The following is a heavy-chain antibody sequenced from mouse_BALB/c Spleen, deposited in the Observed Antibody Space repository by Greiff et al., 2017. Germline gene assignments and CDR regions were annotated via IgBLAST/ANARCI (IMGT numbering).Heavy chain of an antibody. D-gene: IGHD1-1*01. V-gene: IGHV2-9*02. CDR1: GFSLTSYG. J-gene: IGHJ2*01. Sequence: VQGVESGPGLVAPSQSLSITCTVSGFSLTSYGVHWVRQPPGKGLEWLGVIWAGGSTNYNSALMSRLSISKDNSKSQVFLKMNSLQTDDTAMYYCAREGYYGSSYDYFDYWGQGTTLTVSS. CDR2: IWAGGST. CDR3: AREGYYGSSYDYFDY.